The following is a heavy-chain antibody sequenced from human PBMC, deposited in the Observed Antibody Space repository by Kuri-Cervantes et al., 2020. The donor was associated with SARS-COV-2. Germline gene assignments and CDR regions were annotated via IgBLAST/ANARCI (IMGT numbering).Heavy chain of an antibody. V-gene: IGHV1-2*04. Sequence: ASVKVSCKASGYTFTGYYMHWVRQAPGQGLEWMGWINPNSGGTNYAQKFQGWVTMTRDTSISTAYLQWSSLKASDTAMYYCARLGSSSWYPGPFDYWGQGTLVTVSS. CDR2: INPNSGGT. J-gene: IGHJ4*02. D-gene: IGHD6-13*01. CDR3: ARLGSSSWYPGPFDY. CDR1: GYTFTGYY.